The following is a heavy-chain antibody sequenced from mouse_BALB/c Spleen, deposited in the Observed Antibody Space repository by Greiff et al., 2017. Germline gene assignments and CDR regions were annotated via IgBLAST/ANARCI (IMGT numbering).Heavy chain of an antibody. Sequence: EVKLMESGAELVKPGASVKLSCTASGFNIKDTYMHWVKQRPEQGLEWIGRIDPANGNTKYDPKFQGKATITADTSSNTAYLQLSSLTSEDTAVYYCARAYYRYDVDYWGQGTTLTVSS. CDR2: IDPANGNT. V-gene: IGHV14-3*02. CDR3: ARAYYRYDVDY. CDR1: GFNIKDTY. D-gene: IGHD2-14*01. J-gene: IGHJ2*01.